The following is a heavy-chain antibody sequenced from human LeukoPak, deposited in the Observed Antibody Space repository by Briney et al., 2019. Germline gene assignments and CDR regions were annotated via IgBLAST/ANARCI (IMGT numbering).Heavy chain of an antibody. CDR3: ARGGYCSGGSCYSRFDP. D-gene: IGHD2-15*01. Sequence: ASVKVSCKASGYTFTGYYMHWVRQAPGQGLEWMGRINPNSGGTNYAQKFQGRVTMTRDTSISTAYMELSSLRSEDTAVYYCARGGYCSGGSCYSRFDPWGQGTLVTVSS. V-gene: IGHV1-2*06. CDR1: GYTFTGYY. CDR2: INPNSGGT. J-gene: IGHJ5*02.